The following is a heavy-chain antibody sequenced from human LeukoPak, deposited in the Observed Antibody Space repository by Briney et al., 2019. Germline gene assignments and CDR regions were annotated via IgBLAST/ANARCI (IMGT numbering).Heavy chain of an antibody. D-gene: IGHD2-15*01. J-gene: IGHJ5*02. Sequence: ASVTVSCTASGYTFTSYGISWVRQAPGQGLEWMGGIIPIFGTANYAQKFQGRVTITADESTSTAYMELSSLRSEDTAVYYCARAIGYCSGGSCYSYWFDPWGQGTLVTVSS. CDR1: GYTFTSYG. V-gene: IGHV1-69*13. CDR2: IIPIFGTA. CDR3: ARAIGYCSGGSCYSYWFDP.